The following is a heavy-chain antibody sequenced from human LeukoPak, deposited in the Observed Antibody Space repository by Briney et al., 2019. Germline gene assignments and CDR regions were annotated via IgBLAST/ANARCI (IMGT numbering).Heavy chain of an antibody. V-gene: IGHV4-34*01. D-gene: IGHD3-16*01. CDR1: GVSFSGYY. Sequence: PSETLSLTCAVYGVSFSGYYWSWIRQPPGKGLEWIGEINHSGSPNYNPSLKSRVTISLDTSKNQFSLRLSSVTAADTAVYYCARHRRRGGTFHAFDIWSQGTMVTVSS. CDR3: ARHRRRGGTFHAFDI. J-gene: IGHJ3*02. CDR2: INHSGSP.